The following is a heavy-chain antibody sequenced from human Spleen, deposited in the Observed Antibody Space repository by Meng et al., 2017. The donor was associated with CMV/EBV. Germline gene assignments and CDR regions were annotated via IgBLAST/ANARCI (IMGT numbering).Heavy chain of an antibody. J-gene: IGHJ5*02. Sequence: EVQLVESGGGLVQHGGSLRLSCAASGFTFSSYGMHWVRKAPGKGLVWVSRINSDGSSTSYADSVKGRFTISRDNAKNTLYLQMNSLRAEDTAVYYCARYSGSYYPHNWFDPWGQGTLVTVDS. D-gene: IGHD1-26*01. CDR2: INSDGSST. CDR3: ARYSGSYYPHNWFDP. V-gene: IGHV3-74*01. CDR1: GFTFSSYG.